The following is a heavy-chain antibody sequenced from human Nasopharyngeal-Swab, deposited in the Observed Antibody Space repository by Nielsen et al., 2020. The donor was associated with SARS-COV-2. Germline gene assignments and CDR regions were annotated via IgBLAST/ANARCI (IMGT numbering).Heavy chain of an antibody. J-gene: IGHJ4*02. D-gene: IGHD5-18*01. CDR2: INHSGST. Sequence: SETLSLTCAVYGGSFSGYYWSWIRQPPGKGLEWIGEINHSGSTNYNPSLKSRVTISVDTSKNQFSLKLSSVTAADTAVYYCARADTSQPHRYFDYWGQGTLVTVSS. CDR1: GGSFSGYY. V-gene: IGHV4-34*01. CDR3: ARADTSQPHRYFDY.